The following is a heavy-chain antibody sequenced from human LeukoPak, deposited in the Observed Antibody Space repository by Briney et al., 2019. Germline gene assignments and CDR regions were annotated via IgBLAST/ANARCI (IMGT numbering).Heavy chain of an antibody. V-gene: IGHV3-53*01. D-gene: IGHD6-19*01. CDR3: ARDAGYSSGWYGRKMYYFDY. CDR2: IYSVGST. Sequence: PGGSLRLSCAASGFTVSSNYMSWVRQAPGKGLEWVSVIYSVGSTYYADSVKGRITISRDNSKNTLYLQMNSLRAEDTAVYYCARDAGYSSGWYGRKMYYFDYWGQGTLVTVSS. CDR1: GFTVSSNY. J-gene: IGHJ4*02.